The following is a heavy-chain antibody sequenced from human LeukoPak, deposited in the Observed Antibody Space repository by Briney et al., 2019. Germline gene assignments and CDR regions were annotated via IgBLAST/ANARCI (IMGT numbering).Heavy chain of an antibody. J-gene: IGHJ4*02. D-gene: IGHD1-1*01. V-gene: IGHV3-23*01. CDR2: ISGSGGST. Sequence: GGSLRLSCAASGFTFSSYAMSWVRQAPGKGLEWVSVISGSGGSTYYRDSVKGRLTISRDNSKNTLYLQMNSLRAEDTAVYYCAKDGTTTITFDYWGQGTLVTVSS. CDR3: AKDGTTTITFDY. CDR1: GFTFSSYA.